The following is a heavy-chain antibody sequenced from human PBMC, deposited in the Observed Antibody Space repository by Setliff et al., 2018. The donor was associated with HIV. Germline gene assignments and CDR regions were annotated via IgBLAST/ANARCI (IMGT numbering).Heavy chain of an antibody. Sequence: GGSLRLSCAASGFTFSSYTMNWVRQAPGKGLEWVSSITGSGSYIYYADSVKGRFTISRDNAKKSLYLQMNSLRAEDTAVYYCAKDAAITATSSYFDYWGQGTLVTVSS. J-gene: IGHJ4*02. CDR3: AKDAAITATSSYFDY. CDR1: GFTFSSYT. D-gene: IGHD1-20*01. V-gene: IGHV3-21*01. CDR2: ITGSGSYI.